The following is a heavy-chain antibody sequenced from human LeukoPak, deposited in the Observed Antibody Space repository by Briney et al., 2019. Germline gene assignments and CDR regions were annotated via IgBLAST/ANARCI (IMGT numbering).Heavy chain of an antibody. V-gene: IGHV1-8*01. CDR3: ARVGYMPTTTDY. Sequence: ASVKVSCKASGYTFTSYDIDWVRQATGQGLEWMGWMNPNSGNTGYAQKFQGRVTMTRNTSISTAYMELSSLRSEDTAVYYCARVGYMPTTTDYWGQGTLVTVPP. J-gene: IGHJ4*02. CDR1: GYTFTSYD. D-gene: IGHD5-24*01. CDR2: MNPNSGNT.